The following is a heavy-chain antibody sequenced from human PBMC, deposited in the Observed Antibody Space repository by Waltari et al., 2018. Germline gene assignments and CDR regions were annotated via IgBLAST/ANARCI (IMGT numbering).Heavy chain of an antibody. Sequence: QVQLVESGGGVVQPGRSLRLSCAASGFTFSSYGRHWARQAPGKGLEWVAVIWYDGSNKYYADSVKGRFTISRDNSKNTLYLQMNSLRAEDTAVYYCARGKGDYWGQGTLVTVSS. V-gene: IGHV3-33*01. J-gene: IGHJ4*02. CDR3: ARGKGDY. CDR2: IWYDGSNK. CDR1: GFTFSSYG.